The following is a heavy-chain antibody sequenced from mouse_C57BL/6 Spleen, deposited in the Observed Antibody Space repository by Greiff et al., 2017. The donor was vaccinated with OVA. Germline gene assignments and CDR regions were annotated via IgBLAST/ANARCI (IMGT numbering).Heavy chain of an antibody. CDR2: IDPSDSET. CDR1: GYTFTSYW. Sequence: QVQLQQSGAELVRPGSSVKLSCKASGYTFTSYWMHWVKQRPIQGLEWIGNIDPSDSETHYNQKFKDKATLTVDKSSSTAYMQLSSLTSEDSAVYYCARSDGSLFAYWGQGTLVTVSA. D-gene: IGHD2-3*01. CDR3: ARSDGSLFAY. J-gene: IGHJ3*01. V-gene: IGHV1-52*01.